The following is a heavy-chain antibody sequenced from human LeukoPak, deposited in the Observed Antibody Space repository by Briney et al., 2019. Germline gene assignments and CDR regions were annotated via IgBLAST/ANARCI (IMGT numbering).Heavy chain of an antibody. CDR1: GFTFSSYA. CDR2: MSGSGGST. D-gene: IGHD1-1*01. CDR3: AKDSNWNDERRPSAFDN. V-gene: IGHV3-23*01. J-gene: IGHJ4*02. Sequence: PGGSLRLSCAASGFTFSSYAMSWVRQAPGKGLEWVSAMSGSGGSTYYADSVEGRFTISRDNSKNTLYLQMNSLRAEDTAVYYCAKDSNWNDERRPSAFDNWGQGTLVTVSS.